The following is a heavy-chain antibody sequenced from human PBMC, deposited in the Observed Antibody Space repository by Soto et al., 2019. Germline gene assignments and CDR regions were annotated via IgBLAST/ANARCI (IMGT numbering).Heavy chain of an antibody. CDR2: ISAGAAGI. D-gene: IGHD6-19*01. CDR1: GFTFSTYA. V-gene: IGHV3-23*01. J-gene: IGHJ4*02. Sequence: GSLRLSCSPSGFTFSTYAMTWVRQAPGKGLEWVSAISAGAAGIYYSDSVKGRFTISRDNSKNTLYLQMDGLRAEDTAIYYCAKALSDWDFDWWGQGILVTVSS. CDR3: AKALSDWDFDW.